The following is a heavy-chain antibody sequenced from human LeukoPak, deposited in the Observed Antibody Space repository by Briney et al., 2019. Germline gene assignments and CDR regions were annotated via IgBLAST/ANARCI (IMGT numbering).Heavy chain of an antibody. D-gene: IGHD3-9*01. Sequence: SETLSLTCTVSGGSISNYYWSWIRQPPGKGLEWIGYISHSGSTNYSPSLKSRVTISLDTSKNQFSLKLSSVTAADTAVYYCARSYFDSGLYYYGMDVWGQGTTVTVSS. CDR1: GGSISNYY. V-gene: IGHV4-59*08. J-gene: IGHJ6*02. CDR3: ARSYFDSGLYYYGMDV. CDR2: ISHSGST.